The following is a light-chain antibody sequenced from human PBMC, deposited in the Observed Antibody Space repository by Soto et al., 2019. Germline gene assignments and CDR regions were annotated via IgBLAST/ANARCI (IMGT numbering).Light chain of an antibody. V-gene: IGKV3-15*01. J-gene: IGKJ1*01. Sequence: EIVLTQSPGTLSLSPGEGATLSCRASQGIGDTLAWYQHKPGQTPRLLIYDTSTRATGVPDRFSGGGSGTDFTLTVTSLQSEDFGIYYCQQYTDWPTTFGRGTKVDIK. CDR3: QQYTDWPTT. CDR2: DTS. CDR1: QGIGDT.